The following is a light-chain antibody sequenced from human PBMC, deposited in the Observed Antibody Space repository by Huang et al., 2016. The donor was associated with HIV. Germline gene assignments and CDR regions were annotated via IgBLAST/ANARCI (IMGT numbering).Light chain of an antibody. CDR2: SAS. CDR3: QHYNNWPWWT. V-gene: IGKV3-15*01. Sequence: EVVMTQSPAILSVSPGERATLSCRASQSVTSNLAWYQQKPGQAPRLLIYSASTRATGNPARFSGSGSGTEFTRTISSLQSEDFAVYYCQHYNNWPWWTFGQGTKVEMK. J-gene: IGKJ1*01. CDR1: QSVTSN.